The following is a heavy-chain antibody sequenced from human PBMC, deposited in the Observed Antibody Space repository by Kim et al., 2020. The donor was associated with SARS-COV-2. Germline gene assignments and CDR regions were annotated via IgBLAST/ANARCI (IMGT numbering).Heavy chain of an antibody. CDR3: ATPPYSSGSYGMDV. J-gene: IGHJ6*02. D-gene: IGHD6-19*01. V-gene: IGHV4-34*01. CDR1: GGSFRGYY. Sequence: SETLSLTCAVYGGSFRGYYWSWIRQSPGKGLEWIGEINHSGSTNYNPSLKSRVTMSVDTSKNQFSLKLSSVTVADTAVYYCATPPYSSGSYGMDVWGQGTTVIVSS. CDR2: INHSGST.